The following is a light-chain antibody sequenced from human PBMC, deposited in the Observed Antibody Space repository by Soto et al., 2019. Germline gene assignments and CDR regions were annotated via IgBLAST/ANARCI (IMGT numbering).Light chain of an antibody. Sequence: QSVLTQPPSASGTPGQRVTISCSGSSSNIGSSTVNWYQQLPGTAPKLLIYSNYQRPSGVPDRFSGSKSGTSASLAISGLQSEDEADYYCAAWDDSLNGYVFGTGTKVTVL. J-gene: IGLJ1*01. CDR3: AAWDDSLNGYV. CDR1: SSNIGSST. V-gene: IGLV1-44*01. CDR2: SNY.